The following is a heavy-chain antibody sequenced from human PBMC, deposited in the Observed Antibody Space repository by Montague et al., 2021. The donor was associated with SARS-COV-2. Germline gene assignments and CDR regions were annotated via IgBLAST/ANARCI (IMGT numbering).Heavy chain of an antibody. D-gene: IGHD3-10*01. J-gene: IGHJ3*01. CDR1: GGSISSSSYY. CDR3: AGLCMVRGVCPGVCALDV. CDR2: IFYSGIT. V-gene: IGHV4-39*01. Sequence: SETLSLTCTVSGGSISSSSYYWGWIRQPPGKGLESIGNIFYSGITYYNPSLKSRVTISVDTSKNQFSLKLNSVTAADTAVYYCAGLCMVRGVCPGVCALDVWGQGTMVTVSS.